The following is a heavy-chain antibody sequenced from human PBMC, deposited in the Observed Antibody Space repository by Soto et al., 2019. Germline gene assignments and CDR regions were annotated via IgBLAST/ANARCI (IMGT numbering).Heavy chain of an antibody. CDR1: GGTFSSYA. V-gene: IGHV1-69*12. CDR2: IIPIFGTT. J-gene: IGHJ2*01. Sequence: QVQLVRSGAEVKKPGSSVKVSCKASGGTFSSYAISWVRQAPGQGLEWMGGIIPIFGTTNYAQKFQGRVTITADESTSTAYMELSSLRSEDTAMYYCARVVTVVKSFHYWYFDLWGRGTLVTVSS. CDR3: ARVVTVVKSFHYWYFDL. D-gene: IGHD2-15*01.